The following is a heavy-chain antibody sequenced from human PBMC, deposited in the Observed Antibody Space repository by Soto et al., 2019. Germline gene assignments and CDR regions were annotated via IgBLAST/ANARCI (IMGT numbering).Heavy chain of an antibody. CDR3: AREVNNYLGMDV. J-gene: IGHJ6*02. CDR2: ISYSGST. CDR1: GASISSDDYY. V-gene: IGHV4-30-4*01. Sequence: QVQLQESGPGLVKPSQTLSLTCSISGASISSDDYYWSWFRQPPGKGLEWIGYISYSGSTYYNPSLKSRITISVDTSKTQFSLILSPVTAADTAVFYCAREVNNYLGMDVWGQGTTVTVSS.